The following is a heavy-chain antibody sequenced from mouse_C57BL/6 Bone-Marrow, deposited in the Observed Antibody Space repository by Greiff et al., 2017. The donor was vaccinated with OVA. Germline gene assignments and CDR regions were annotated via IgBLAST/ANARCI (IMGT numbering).Heavy chain of an antibody. Sequence: VQLQQSGAELVRPGASVKLSCTASGFNIKDYYMHWVQQRPEQGLEWIGRIDPEAGDTEYAPKFKGKATMTADTSSNTAYLQLSSLTSEDTAVYYCTSKSVITTVVGGGGFDYWGQGTTLTVAS. D-gene: IGHD1-1*01. V-gene: IGHV14-1*01. CDR3: TSKSVITTVVGGGGFDY. CDR1: GFNIKDYY. CDR2: IDPEAGDT. J-gene: IGHJ2*01.